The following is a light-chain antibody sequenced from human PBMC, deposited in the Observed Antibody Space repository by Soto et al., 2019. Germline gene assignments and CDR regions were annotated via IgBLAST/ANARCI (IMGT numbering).Light chain of an antibody. CDR2: GAS. J-gene: IGKJ2*01. Sequence: IVLTQSPVTLSLSPGERAALTRRASQSVSSSYLAWYQQKPGQAPRLLIYGASTTATGIPARFSGSGSGTEFTLTISSLQSEDFAVYNCQQYNKWPRTFGQGTKVDIK. V-gene: IGKV3-15*01. CDR1: QSVSSSY. CDR3: QQYNKWPRT.